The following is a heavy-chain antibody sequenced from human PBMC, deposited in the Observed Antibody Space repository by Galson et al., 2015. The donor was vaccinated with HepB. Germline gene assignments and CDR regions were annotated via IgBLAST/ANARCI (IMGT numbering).Heavy chain of an antibody. D-gene: IGHD4-23*01. Sequence: SVKVSCKASGDTFRNYAISWVRQAPGQGLEWMGGIMPIFRSPDYPQKFKGRVTITADESTNTAYTELSSLSSEDTAIYYCASKDYGGAGNYYYGMDVWGQGTTVIVSS. CDR1: GDTFRNYA. CDR3: ASKDYGGAGNYYYGMDV. CDR2: IMPIFRSP. J-gene: IGHJ6*02. V-gene: IGHV1-69*13.